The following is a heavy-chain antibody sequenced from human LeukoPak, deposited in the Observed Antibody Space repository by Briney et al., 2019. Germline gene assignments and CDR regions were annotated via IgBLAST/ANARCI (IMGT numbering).Heavy chain of an antibody. CDR3: ARDLRPYGDSGSYYGYDY. J-gene: IGHJ4*02. CDR1: GGTFSGYA. Sequence: ASVKVSCKASGGTFSGYAISWVRQAPGQGLEWTGGIIPIFGTANYAQKFQGRVTITADESTSTAYMELSSLRSEDTSVYYCARDLRPYGDSGSYYGYDYWGQGTLVTVSS. V-gene: IGHV1-69*01. CDR2: IIPIFGTA. D-gene: IGHD1-26*01.